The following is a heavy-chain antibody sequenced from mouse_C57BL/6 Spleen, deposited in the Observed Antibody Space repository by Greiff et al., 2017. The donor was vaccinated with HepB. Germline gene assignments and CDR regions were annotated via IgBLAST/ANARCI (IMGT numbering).Heavy chain of an antibody. V-gene: IGHV2-6*01. D-gene: IGHD1-1*02. CDR2: IWGVGST. J-gene: IGHJ4*01. Sequence: VQVVESGPGLVAPSQSLSITCTVSGFSLTSYGVDWVRQSPGKGLEWLGVIWGVGSTNYNSALKSRLSISKDNSKSQVFLKMNSLQTDDTAMYYCARSSMAPYYAMDYWGQGTSVTVSS. CDR3: ARSSMAPYYAMDY. CDR1: GFSLTSYG.